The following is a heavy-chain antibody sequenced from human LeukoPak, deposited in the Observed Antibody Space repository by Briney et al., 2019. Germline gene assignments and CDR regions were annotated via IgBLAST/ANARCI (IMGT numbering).Heavy chain of an antibody. V-gene: IGHV2-5*01. CDR2: NYWNDDK. Sequence: SGPTLVNPTQTLTLTCTFSGFSLTTSGEGVGWIRQPPAKGLEWLALNYWNDDKRYSPSLRHRLTITKDSSKNQVVLTMTNMDPVDTATYYCARSEGYEGLSWFDPWGQGTLVTVSS. D-gene: IGHD3-3*01. CDR3: ARSEGYEGLSWFDP. J-gene: IGHJ5*02. CDR1: GFSLTTSGEG.